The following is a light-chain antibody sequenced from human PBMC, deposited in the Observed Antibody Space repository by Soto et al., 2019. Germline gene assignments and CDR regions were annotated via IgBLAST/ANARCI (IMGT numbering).Light chain of an antibody. Sequence: DIQMTQSPSSLSASVGDRVTITCRASQSISSYLNWYQQKPGKAPKLLIYAASSLQSGVPSRFSGSGSGTDFTPDISSLQPEYFASYYCQQSYSTPRLTFGGGTKVEIK. V-gene: IGKV1-39*01. CDR1: QSISSY. J-gene: IGKJ4*01. CDR3: QQSYSTPRLT. CDR2: AAS.